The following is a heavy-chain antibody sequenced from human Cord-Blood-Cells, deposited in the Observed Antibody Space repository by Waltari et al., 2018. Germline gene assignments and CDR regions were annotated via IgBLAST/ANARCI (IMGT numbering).Heavy chain of an antibody. D-gene: IGHD5-12*01. Sequence: QVQLVQSGAEVKKPGASVKVSCKVSGYTLTVSSMHWVRPPPGKGLEWMGGFDPEDGETIYAQKFQGRVTMTEDTSTDTAYMELSSLRSEDTAVYYCATDRRDGYNYGDAFDIWGQGTMVTVSS. V-gene: IGHV1-24*01. CDR1: GYTLTVSS. CDR3: ATDRRDGYNYGDAFDI. J-gene: IGHJ3*02. CDR2: FDPEDGET.